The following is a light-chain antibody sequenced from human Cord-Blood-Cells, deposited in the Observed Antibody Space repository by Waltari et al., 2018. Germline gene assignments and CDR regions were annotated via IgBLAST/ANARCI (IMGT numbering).Light chain of an antibody. CDR2: DVS. CDR1: SSDVGGYNY. Sequence: QSALTQPASVSGSPGQSITISCTGTSSDVGGYNYVSWYQHHPGKAPKLRIYDVSKRPSGVSNRFSGSKSGNTASLTISGLQAEDEADYYCSSYTSSSTWVFGGGTKLTVL. J-gene: IGLJ3*02. CDR3: SSYTSSSTWV. V-gene: IGLV2-14*03.